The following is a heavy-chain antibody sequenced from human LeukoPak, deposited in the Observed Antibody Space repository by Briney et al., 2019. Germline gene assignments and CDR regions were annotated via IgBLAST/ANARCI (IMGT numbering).Heavy chain of an antibody. CDR3: AKDWHILTGRNCFDP. V-gene: IGHV1-18*01. Sequence: ASVRVSCKASGYTFNDYGISWVRQAPGQGLEWMGWVTSYNGDTNYAQKFQGRVTMSTDTSTSTAYMELRSLRFDDTAIYYCAKDWHILTGRNCFDPWGQGTLVTVSS. CDR1: GYTFNDYG. J-gene: IGHJ5*02. D-gene: IGHD3-9*01. CDR2: VTSYNGDT.